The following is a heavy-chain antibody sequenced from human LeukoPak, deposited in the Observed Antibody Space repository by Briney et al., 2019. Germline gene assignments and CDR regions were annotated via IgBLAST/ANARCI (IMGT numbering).Heavy chain of an antibody. J-gene: IGHJ4*02. Sequence: GGSLRLSCAASGFTFSSYAMSWARQAPGKGLEWISGISKSGDNTQYADSVKGRFAISRDNPENTVYLQMNSLRAEDTAVYYCAKEQVVSPPWVSYFDYWGQGTLVTVSS. CDR2: ISKSGDNT. CDR3: AKEQVVSPPWVSYFDY. D-gene: IGHD1-26*01. CDR1: GFTFSSYA. V-gene: IGHV3-23*01.